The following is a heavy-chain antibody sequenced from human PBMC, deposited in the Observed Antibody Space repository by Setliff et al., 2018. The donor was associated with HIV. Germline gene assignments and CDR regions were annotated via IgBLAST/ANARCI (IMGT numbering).Heavy chain of an antibody. CDR1: GFTFSSYV. CDR3: TRELNGHTSSHYYFGLDV. CDR2: LYDGGST. J-gene: IGHJ6*02. D-gene: IGHD6-6*01. Sequence: PGGSLRLSCAASGFTFSSYVAVILYDGGSTGYVDSVKGRFTISRENAKNSLYLQMNNVRAGDTAVYYCTRELNGHTSSHYYFGLDVWGQGTTVTVSS. V-gene: IGHV3-13*04.